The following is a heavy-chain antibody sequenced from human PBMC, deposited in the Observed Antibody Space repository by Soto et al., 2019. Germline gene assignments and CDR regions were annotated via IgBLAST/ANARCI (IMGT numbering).Heavy chain of an antibody. CDR3: ATGVEMATFDFDY. CDR2: IIPIFGTA. J-gene: IGHJ4*02. CDR1: SYTFTNYG. D-gene: IGHD5-12*01. V-gene: IGHV1-69*13. Sequence: ASVKVSCKASSYTFTNYGISWVRQAPGQGLEWMGGIIPIFGTANYAQKFQGRVTITADESTSTAYMELSSLRSEDTAVYYCATGVEMATFDFDYWGQGTLVTVSS.